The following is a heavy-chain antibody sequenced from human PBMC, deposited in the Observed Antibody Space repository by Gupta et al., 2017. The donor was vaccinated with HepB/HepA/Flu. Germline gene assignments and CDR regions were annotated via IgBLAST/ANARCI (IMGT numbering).Heavy chain of an antibody. J-gene: IGHJ4*01. CDR2: IYYSGRT. D-gene: IGHD3-16*01. CDR3: AIHRARTLGAPDD. V-gene: IGHV4-59*08. Sequence: QLQESGPGLVKPSETLSLTCTVSGGSISSYYWSWIRQPPGKGREWIGYIYYSGRTNDNPSLKSRVTISVDTSKNQFSLKLRSVQEADTAVYYCAIHRARTLGAPDDGCHGTMVTVYS. CDR1: GGSISSYY.